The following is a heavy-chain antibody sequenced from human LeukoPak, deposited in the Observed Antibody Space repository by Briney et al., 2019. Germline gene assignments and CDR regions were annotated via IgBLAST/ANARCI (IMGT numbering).Heavy chain of an antibody. V-gene: IGHV3-23*01. J-gene: IGHJ5*02. CDR3: AKDVSSCGGDCNWFDP. CDR2: ISGSGGST. D-gene: IGHD2-21*02. CDR1: GFTFSSSA. Sequence: PGGSLRLSCAASGFTFSSSAMSWVRQAPGKGLEWVSAISGSGGSTYYTDSVRGRFTISRDYSKNTLYLQMNSLRAEDTAIYYCAKDVSSCGGDCNWFDPWGQGILVTVSS.